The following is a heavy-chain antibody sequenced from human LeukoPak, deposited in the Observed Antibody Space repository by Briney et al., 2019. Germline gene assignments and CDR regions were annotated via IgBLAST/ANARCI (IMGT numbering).Heavy chain of an antibody. CDR2: INPSGGST. CDR3: ARDRGYSGSRRPANYFDY. Sequence: ASVKVSCKASGYTFTSYYMHWVRQAPGQGLEWMGIINPSGGSTSYAQKFQGRVTMTRDTSTSTVYMELSSLRSEDTAVYYRARDRGYSGSRRPANYFDYWGQGTLVTVSS. D-gene: IGHD1-26*01. CDR1: GYTFTSYY. J-gene: IGHJ4*02. V-gene: IGHV1-46*01.